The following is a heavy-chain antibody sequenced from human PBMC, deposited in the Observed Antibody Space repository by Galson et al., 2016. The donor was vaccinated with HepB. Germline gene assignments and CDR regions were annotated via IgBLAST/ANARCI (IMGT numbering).Heavy chain of an antibody. J-gene: IGHJ5*02. CDR3: AKGNEESNSGSSWYNWFDP. CDR2: ISGTGGST. V-gene: IGHV3-23*01. Sequence: SLRLSCAASGFTFSSYAMNWVRQAPGKGLEWVSAISGTGGSTYYGDSVKGRFTISRDNSKNTLYLQMNSLRAEDAAVYYCAKGNEESNSGSSWYNWFDPWGQGTLFTVSS. D-gene: IGHD6-13*01. CDR1: GFTFSSYA.